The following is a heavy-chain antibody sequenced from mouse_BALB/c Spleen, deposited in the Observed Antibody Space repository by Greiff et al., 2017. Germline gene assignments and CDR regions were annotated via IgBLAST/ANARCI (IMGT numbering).Heavy chain of an antibody. D-gene: IGHD4-1*01. Sequence: VQLQQSGPELVKPGASVKMSCKASGYTFTSYVMHWVKQKPGQGLEWIGYINPYNDGTKYNEKFKGKATLTSDKSSSTAYMELSSLTSEDSAVYYCARKFDWAWFAYWGQGTLVTVSA. V-gene: IGHV1-14*01. CDR1: GYTFTSYV. CDR3: ARKFDWAWFAY. CDR2: INPYNDGT. J-gene: IGHJ3*01.